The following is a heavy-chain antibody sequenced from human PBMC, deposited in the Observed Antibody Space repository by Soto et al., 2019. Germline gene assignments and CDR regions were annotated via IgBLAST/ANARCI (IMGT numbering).Heavy chain of an antibody. CDR1: GYPFTTYY. CDR2: IDPRSGGT. J-gene: IGHJ4*02. D-gene: IGHD3-10*01. CDR3: ATDDYGNFPD. V-gene: IGHV1-2*02. Sequence: VQLVQSGTEVKKPGASVRVSCLVSGYPFTTYYIHWVRQAPGQGLEWMGWIDPRSGGTVYEQKFQGRVTMTRDTSISTVYMDLSGLTSDDTALYYCATDDYGNFPDWGQGSLVTVSS.